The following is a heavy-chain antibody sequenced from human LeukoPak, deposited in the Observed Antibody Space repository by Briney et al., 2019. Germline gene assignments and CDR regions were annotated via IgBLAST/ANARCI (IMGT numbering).Heavy chain of an antibody. CDR3: ARVDHDSSGYAWDY. V-gene: IGHV3-7*04. J-gene: IGHJ4*02. CDR2: IKQGGSEK. CDR1: GFTFSSNW. Sequence: GGSLRLSCVASGFTFSSNWMNWVRQAPGKGLEWVANIKQGGSEKYYVDSVKGRFTISRDNAKNSLYLQMNSLRAEDTAVYYCARVDHDSSGYAWDYWGQGTLVTVSS. D-gene: IGHD3-22*01.